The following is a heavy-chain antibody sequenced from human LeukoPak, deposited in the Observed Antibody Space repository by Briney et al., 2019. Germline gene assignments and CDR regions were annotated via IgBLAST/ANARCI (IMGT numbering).Heavy chain of an antibody. J-gene: IGHJ4*02. V-gene: IGHV4-59*01. Sequence: SETLSLTCTVSGGSISSYFWSWIRQPPGKGLEWIGYISYRGITNYNPSLESRVTISLDTSKEQFSLRLTSVTAADTAVYYCARDRHEQWLLGSFDYWGQGALVAVSS. CDR3: ARDRHEQWLLGSFDY. CDR2: ISYRGIT. D-gene: IGHD6-19*01. CDR1: GGSISSYF.